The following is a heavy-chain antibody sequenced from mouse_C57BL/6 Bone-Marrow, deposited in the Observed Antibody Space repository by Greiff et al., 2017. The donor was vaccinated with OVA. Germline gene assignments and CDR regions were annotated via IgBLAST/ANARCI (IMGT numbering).Heavy chain of an antibody. CDR1: GYTFTSYW. CDR3: ARGVYDYSLCDY. Sequence: QVQLKQPGAELVKPGASVKMSCKASGYTFTSYWITWVKQRPGQGLEWIGDIYPGSGSTNYNEKFKSKATLTVDTSSITAYMQVSNLTSEDSAVYYCARGVYDYSLCDYWGEGTTLTVSS. V-gene: IGHV1-55*01. D-gene: IGHD2-4*01. CDR2: IYPGSGST. J-gene: IGHJ2*01.